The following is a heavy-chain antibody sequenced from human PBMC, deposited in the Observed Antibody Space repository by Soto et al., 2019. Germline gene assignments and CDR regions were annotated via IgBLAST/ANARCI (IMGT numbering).Heavy chain of an antibody. CDR3: TRGIVVIPGARGDYFDY. J-gene: IGHJ4*01. Sequence: ASVKVSCKASGYIFTSYGINWVRQAPGQGLEWMGWISVYRGYTNYAQNLQGRVTMTTDTSTSTAYMELRSLTSDDTAMYFCTRGIVVIPGARGDYFDYWGQ. V-gene: IGHV1-18*01. CDR2: ISVYRGYT. D-gene: IGHD2-2*01. CDR1: GYIFTSYG.